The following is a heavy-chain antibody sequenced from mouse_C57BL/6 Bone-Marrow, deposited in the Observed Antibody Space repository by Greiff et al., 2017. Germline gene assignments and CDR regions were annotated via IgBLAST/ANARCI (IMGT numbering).Heavy chain of an antibody. D-gene: IGHD1-1*01. CDR1: GFNIKDDY. CDR2: IDPENGDT. CDR3: TPYYYVSSYWYFDV. Sequence: VQLQQSGAELVRPGASVKLSCTASGFNIKDDYMHWVKQRPEQGLEWIGWIDPENGDTEYASKFQGKATITADTSSNTAYLQLSSLTSEDTAVYYCTPYYYVSSYWYFDVWGTGTTVTVSS. J-gene: IGHJ1*03. V-gene: IGHV14-4*01.